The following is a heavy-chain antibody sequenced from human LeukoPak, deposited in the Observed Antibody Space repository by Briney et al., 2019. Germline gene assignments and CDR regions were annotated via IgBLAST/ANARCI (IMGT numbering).Heavy chain of an antibody. V-gene: IGHV3-48*03. J-gene: IGHJ4*02. D-gene: IGHD1-1*01. Sequence: GGSLRLSCAASGFTFSSYEMNCARQAPGKGLEWVSYIDSSGSPIYYADSVKGRFSISRDTAKNSLYLQMNSLRADDTAVYYCAKGGSSRPLAHWGQGTLVTVSS. CDR3: AKGGSSRPLAH. CDR1: GFTFSSYE. CDR2: IDSSGSPI.